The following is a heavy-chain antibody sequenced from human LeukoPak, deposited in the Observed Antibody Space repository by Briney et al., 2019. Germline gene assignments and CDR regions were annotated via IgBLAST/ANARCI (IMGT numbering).Heavy chain of an antibody. CDR3: ARVVLRFGAFDI. CDR2: INHSGST. D-gene: IGHD5-12*01. CDR1: GGSFGGYY. J-gene: IGHJ3*02. V-gene: IGHV4-34*01. Sequence: PSETLSLTCAVYGGSFGGYYWSWIRQPPGKGLEWIGEINHSGSTNYNPSLKSRVTISVDTSKNQFSLKLSSVTAADTAVYYCARVVLRFGAFDIWGQGTMVTVSS.